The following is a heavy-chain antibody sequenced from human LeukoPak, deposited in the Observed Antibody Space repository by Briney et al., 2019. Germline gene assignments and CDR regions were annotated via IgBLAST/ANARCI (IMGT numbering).Heavy chain of an antibody. D-gene: IGHD3-3*01. CDR2: ISSSGSTI. CDR1: GFTFSNYE. V-gene: IGHV3-48*03. CDR3: ARDRNTIADYGLDV. Sequence: PGGSLRLSCAASGFTFSNYEMNWVRQAPGKGLEWVSYISSSGSTIYYADSVKGRFTISRDNAKNSLYLQMNSLRAEDTAVYYCARDRNTIADYGLDVWGQGTTVTVSS. J-gene: IGHJ6*02.